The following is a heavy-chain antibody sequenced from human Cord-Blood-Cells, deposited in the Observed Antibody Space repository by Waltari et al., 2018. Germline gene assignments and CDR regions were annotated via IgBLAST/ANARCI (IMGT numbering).Heavy chain of an antibody. CDR2: ISYDGSNK. D-gene: IGHD6-6*01. CDR1: GFTFRSYS. CDR3: AREGSSSRSFDI. J-gene: IGHJ3*02. Sequence: QVQLVASGGGVVQPGRSLGLSCAASGFTFRSYSLHWVGQDPGKGLEWVAVISYDGSNKYYADSVKGRFTISRDNSKNTLYLQMNSLRAEDTAVYYCAREGSSSRSFDIWGQGTMVTVSS. V-gene: IGHV3-30*04.